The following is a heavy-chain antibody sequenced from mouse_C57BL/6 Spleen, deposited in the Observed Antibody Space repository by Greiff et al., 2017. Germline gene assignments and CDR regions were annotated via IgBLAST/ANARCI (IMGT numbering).Heavy chain of an antibody. Sequence: VQLQQSGAELVKPGASVKISCKASGYAFSSYWINWVMQRPGKGLAWIGQIYPGDGDTNYNGKFKGKATLTADKSSSTAYMQLSSLTSEDSAVNFCARGNYVHYYAMDYWGQGTSVTVSS. CDR3: ARGNYVHYYAMDY. D-gene: IGHD2-1*01. CDR2: IYPGDGDT. V-gene: IGHV1-80*01. J-gene: IGHJ4*01. CDR1: GYAFSSYW.